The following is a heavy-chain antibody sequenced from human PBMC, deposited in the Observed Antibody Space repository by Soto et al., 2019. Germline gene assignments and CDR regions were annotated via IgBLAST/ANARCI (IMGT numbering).Heavy chain of an antibody. CDR3: ANFTRWIFDY. V-gene: IGHV3-23*01. Sequence: PGAALRLAGSPGGFTVIGYGMSWVRQAPGKGLAGLSAIRGSGGSTYYADSVKGRFTISRDNSKNPLYLQMIRLRAEDPAVYYCANFTRWIFDYWGQGTLLTVYS. CDR1: GFTVIGYG. CDR2: IRGSGGST. D-gene: IGHD5-12*01. J-gene: IGHJ4*02.